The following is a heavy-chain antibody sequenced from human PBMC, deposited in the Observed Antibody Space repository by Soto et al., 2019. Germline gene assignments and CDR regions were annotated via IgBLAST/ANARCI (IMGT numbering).Heavy chain of an antibody. CDR2: INAYNGNT. Sequence: QVQLVQSGAEVKKPGASGKVSCKASGYTFTSYGINWVRQAPGQGLEWMGWINAYNGNTNYAQKLQGRVTMTTDTSTSTVYMELRSVRSDDKAVYYCARLGEDGYNPGYWGQGTLVTVSS. V-gene: IGHV1-18*01. J-gene: IGHJ4*02. D-gene: IGHD3-10*01. CDR3: ARLGEDGYNPGY. CDR1: GYTFTSYG.